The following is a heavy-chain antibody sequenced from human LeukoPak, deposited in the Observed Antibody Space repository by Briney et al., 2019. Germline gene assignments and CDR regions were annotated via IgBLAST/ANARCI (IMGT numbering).Heavy chain of an antibody. CDR1: GFPFSSSR. CDR2: VSGDGGST. Sequence: GGSLRLSCAASGFPFSSSRVHWVRHAPGKGLVWVSRVSGDGGSTEYADSVKGRFAISRDNAKNTLYLQMNSLRAEDTAVYYCAARFRDGLDIWGQGTMVTVSS. CDR3: AARFRDGLDI. V-gene: IGHV3-74*01. J-gene: IGHJ3*02.